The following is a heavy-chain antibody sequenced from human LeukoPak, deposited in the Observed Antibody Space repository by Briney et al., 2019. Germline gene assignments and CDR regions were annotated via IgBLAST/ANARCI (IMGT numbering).Heavy chain of an antibody. D-gene: IGHD5-12*01. CDR3: ARGFVDIVATIPYYFDY. CDR1: GGSISSYY. J-gene: IGHJ4*02. Sequence: PSETLSLTCDVSGGSISSYYWSWIQQPPGKGLEWIGYIYYSGSTNYNPSLKSRVTISVDTSKNQFSLKLSSVTAADTAVYYCARGFVDIVATIPYYFDYWGQGTLVTVSS. V-gene: IGHV4-59*01. CDR2: IYYSGST.